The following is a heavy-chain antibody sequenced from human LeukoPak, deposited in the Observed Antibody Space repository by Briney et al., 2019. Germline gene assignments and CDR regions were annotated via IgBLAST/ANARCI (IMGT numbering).Heavy chain of an antibody. CDR1: GGSVSSGSYY. D-gene: IGHD6-19*01. V-gene: IGHV4-61*01. CDR2: VSYSGTT. J-gene: IGHJ5*02. CDR3: ARQLYDYTSGWHRWFDP. Sequence: SENLSLTCTVSGGSVSSGSYYWSWLRQPPGKGLEWIGYVSYSGTTIYNPSLKSRVTTSVDMSKNQLSMKLSSVTAADTAVYYCARQLYDYTSGWHRWFDPWGQGTQVTVSS.